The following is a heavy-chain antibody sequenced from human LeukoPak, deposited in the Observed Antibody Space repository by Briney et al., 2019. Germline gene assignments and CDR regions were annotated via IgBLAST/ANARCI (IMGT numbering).Heavy chain of an antibody. V-gene: IGHV5-51*01. CDR3: ARMGNTAMVNSGYALDI. CDR2: IYPGDSDT. D-gene: IGHD5-18*01. J-gene: IGHJ3*02. CDR1: GYSFTNYW. Sequence: GESLKISCKGSGYSFTNYWIGWVRQMPGKGLEWMGIIYPGDSDTKYSPSFQGQVTISADRSISTAYLQWSSLKASDTAMYYCARMGNTAMVNSGYALDIWGQGTMVTVSS.